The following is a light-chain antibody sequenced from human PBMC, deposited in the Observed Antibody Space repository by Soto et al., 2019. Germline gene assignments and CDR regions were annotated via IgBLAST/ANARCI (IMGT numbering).Light chain of an antibody. CDR3: SSYAGSNFV. CDR1: SSDVGGYNY. CDR2: EVS. V-gene: IGLV2-8*01. Sequence: QSVLTQPPSASGSPGQSVTISCTGTSSDVGGYNYVSWYQQHPGKAPKLMIYEVSKRPSGVPDRFSGSKSGNTASLTVSGLQAEDEADYYCSSYAGSNFVFGGGTKLTVL. J-gene: IGLJ2*01.